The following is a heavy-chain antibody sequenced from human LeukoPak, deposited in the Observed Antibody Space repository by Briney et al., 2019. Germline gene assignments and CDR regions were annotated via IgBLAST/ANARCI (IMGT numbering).Heavy chain of an antibody. CDR3: AREGYYYDSSGYYLGYYFDY. CDR1: GFTFDDYG. J-gene: IGHJ4*02. Sequence: PGGSLRLSCAASGFTFDDYGMSWVRQAPGKGLEWVSGINWNGGSTGYADSVTGRFTISRDNAKNSLYLQMNSLRAEDTALYYCAREGYYYDSSGYYLGYYFDYWGQGTLVTVSS. D-gene: IGHD3-22*01. CDR2: INWNGGST. V-gene: IGHV3-20*04.